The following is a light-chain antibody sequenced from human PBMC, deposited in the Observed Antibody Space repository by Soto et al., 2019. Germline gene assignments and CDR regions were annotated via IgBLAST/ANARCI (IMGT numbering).Light chain of an antibody. CDR1: SSDVGGYIY. CDR2: EVS. CDR3: SSYAGSNNRVV. V-gene: IGLV2-8*01. J-gene: IGLJ2*01. Sequence: QSVLTQPPSASGSPGQSVTISCTGTSSDVGGYIYVSWYRQHPGKAPKLMIYEVSKRPSGVPDRFSGSKSGNTASLTVSGLQAEDEADYYCSSYAGSNNRVVFGGGTKLTVL.